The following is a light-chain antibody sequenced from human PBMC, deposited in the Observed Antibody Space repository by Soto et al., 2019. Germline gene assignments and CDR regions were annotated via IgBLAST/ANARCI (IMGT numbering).Light chain of an antibody. J-gene: IGLJ2*01. Sequence: QTVVSQEPSFSASPGETVTLTCGLTSASVLTSYYPSWYQQTPGQAPRTLIYSTNIRSSGVPDRFSGSILGNKAALTITGAQADDESDYYCALYVGSGTVVFGGGTKVTVL. CDR2: STN. CDR3: ALYVGSGTVV. V-gene: IGLV8-61*01. CDR1: SASVLTSYY.